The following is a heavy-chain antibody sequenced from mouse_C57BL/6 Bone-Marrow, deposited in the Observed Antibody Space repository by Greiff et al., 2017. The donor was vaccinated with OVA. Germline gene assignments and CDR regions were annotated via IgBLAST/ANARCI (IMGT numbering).Heavy chain of an antibody. D-gene: IGHD1-1*01. CDR1: GYTFTSYW. V-gene: IGHV1-50*01. Sequence: VQLQESGAELVKPGASVKLSCKASGYTFTSYWMQWVKQRPGQGLEWIGEIDPSDSYPNYNQKFKGKATLTVDTSSSTAYMQLSSLTSEDSAVYYCARAFITTDDWYFDVWGTGTTVTVSS. CDR2: IDPSDSYP. J-gene: IGHJ1*03. CDR3: ARAFITTDDWYFDV.